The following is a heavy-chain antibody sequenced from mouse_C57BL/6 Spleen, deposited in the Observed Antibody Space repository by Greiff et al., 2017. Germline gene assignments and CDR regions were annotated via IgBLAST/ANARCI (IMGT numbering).Heavy chain of an antibody. V-gene: IGHV1-82*01. CDR2: IYPGDGDT. Sequence: QVQLQQSGPELVKPGASVKISCKASGYAFSSSWMNWVKQRPGKGLEWIGRIYPGDGDTNYNGKFKGKATLTADKSSSTAYMQLSSLTSEDSAVYFCARESSGYVDYAMDYWGQGTSVTVSS. J-gene: IGHJ4*01. CDR1: GYAFSSSW. CDR3: ARESSGYVDYAMDY. D-gene: IGHD3-2*02.